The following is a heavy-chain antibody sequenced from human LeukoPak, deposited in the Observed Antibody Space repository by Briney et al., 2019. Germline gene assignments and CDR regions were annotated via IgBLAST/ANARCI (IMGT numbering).Heavy chain of an antibody. CDR2: IYYNGAT. Sequence: PSETLSLTCTVSGGSISGYFWSCSRQPPGKGLVGIGYIYYNGATLYSPSFKSRVTMSVDTSKEQFSLKLSSVPAADTAVYYCARHDPVGHFQRGMDVWGQGTTVTVSS. J-gene: IGHJ6*02. CDR1: GGSISGYF. CDR3: ARHDPVGHFQRGMDV. D-gene: IGHD1-26*01. V-gene: IGHV4-59*08.